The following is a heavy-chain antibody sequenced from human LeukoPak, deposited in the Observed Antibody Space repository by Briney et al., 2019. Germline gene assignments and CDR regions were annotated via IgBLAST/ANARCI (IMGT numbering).Heavy chain of an antibody. CDR3: ARTGMGGNVWIDS. V-gene: IGHV1-8*01. CDR1: GYTFTNYD. CDR2: MNPNSGDT. J-gene: IGHJ5*01. D-gene: IGHD1-26*01. Sequence: VASVKVSCKASGYTFTNYDINWVRQATGQGLEWMGWMNPNSGDTGYAENLQGRVTMTRDTSTSTAYMELTSLTSDDTAMFYCARTGMGGNVWIDSWGQGTLVTVSS.